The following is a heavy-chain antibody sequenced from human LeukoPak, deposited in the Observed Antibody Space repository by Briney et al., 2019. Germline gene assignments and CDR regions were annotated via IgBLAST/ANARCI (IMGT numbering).Heavy chain of an antibody. J-gene: IGHJ5*02. D-gene: IGHD3-10*01. V-gene: IGHV3-30*02. CDR3: AKRAGSAWSAGA. CDR2: IRNDASNT. CDR1: GFTFSSYG. Sequence: GGSLRLSCAASGFTFSSYGMHWVRQAPGKGLDWVAYIRNDASNTYYAGSVKGRFSISRDNSKNTVYLQMNSLIPEDTAVYYCAKRAGSAWSAGAWGQGTLVTVSS.